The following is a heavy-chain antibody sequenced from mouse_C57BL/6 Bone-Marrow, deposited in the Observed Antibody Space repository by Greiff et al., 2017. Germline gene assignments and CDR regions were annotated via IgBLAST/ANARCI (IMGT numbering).Heavy chain of an antibody. J-gene: IGHJ4*01. V-gene: IGHV1-15*01. CDR2: IDPETGGT. D-gene: IGHD2-9*01. Sequence: VQLQQSGAELVRPGASVTLSCKASGYTFTDYEMHWVKQTPVPGLEWIGAIDPETGGTASNQKFKGKAILTADKSSSTAYMELRSLTSEDAAVYYCTRPTMVTTEGNYYAMDYWGQGTSVTVSS. CDR3: TRPTMVTTEGNYYAMDY. CDR1: GYTFTDYE.